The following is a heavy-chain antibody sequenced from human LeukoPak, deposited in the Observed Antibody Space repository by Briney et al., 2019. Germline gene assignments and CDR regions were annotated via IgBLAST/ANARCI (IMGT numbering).Heavy chain of an antibody. CDR1: GFTFDNYA. V-gene: IGHV3-43*02. J-gene: IGHJ1*01. CDR2: ISADGRST. Sequence: GGSLRLSCAASGFTFDNYAIHWVRQAPGKSLEWVSLISADGRSTYYADSVKGRFTISRDNSRFSLYLQMRSLTTEDTAVYYCAKDSGWQLLRAEYFQHWGPGTLVTVSS. D-gene: IGHD2-15*01. CDR3: AKDSGWQLLRAEYFQH.